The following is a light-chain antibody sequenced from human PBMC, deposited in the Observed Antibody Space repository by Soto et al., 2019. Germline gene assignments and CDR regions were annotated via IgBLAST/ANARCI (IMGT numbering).Light chain of an antibody. CDR1: SSDVGGYNY. CDR2: EVS. J-gene: IGLJ3*02. V-gene: IGLV2-14*01. CDR3: SSYTSSSTRV. Sequence: QSALTQPASVSGSPGQSITISCTGTSSDVGGYNYVSWYQQHPGKAPKLMIYEVSNRPSGVSNRFSGSKSGNTASLTISGLQDEDEAAYYCSSYTSSSTRVFGGGTKPTVL.